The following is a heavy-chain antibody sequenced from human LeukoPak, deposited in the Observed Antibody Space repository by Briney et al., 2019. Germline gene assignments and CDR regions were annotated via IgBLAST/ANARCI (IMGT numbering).Heavy chain of an antibody. CDR2: ISAYNGNT. CDR3: ARGLVLLGAFDI. CDR1: GYTFTSHG. D-gene: IGHD6-6*01. J-gene: IGHJ3*02. Sequence: ASVKVSCKASGYTFTSHGITWVRQTPGQGLEWMGWISAYNGNTNYAQKLQGRVTMTTDTSTSTAYMELRSPRSDDTAVYYCARGLVLLGAFDIWGQGTMVTVSS. V-gene: IGHV1-18*01.